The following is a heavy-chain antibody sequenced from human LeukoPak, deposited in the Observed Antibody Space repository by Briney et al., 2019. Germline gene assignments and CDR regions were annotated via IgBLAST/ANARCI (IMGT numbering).Heavy chain of an antibody. CDR1: GFTFSSYW. J-gene: IGHJ4*02. CDR3: ARDLRIAVAGGDY. Sequence: GGSLRLSCAASGFTFSSYWMHCVRQAPGKGLVWVSRISSDGSSTSYADSVKGRFTISRDNAKNTLYLQMNSLRAEDTAVYYCARDLRIAVAGGDYWGQGTLVTVSS. D-gene: IGHD6-19*01. V-gene: IGHV3-74*01. CDR2: ISSDGSST.